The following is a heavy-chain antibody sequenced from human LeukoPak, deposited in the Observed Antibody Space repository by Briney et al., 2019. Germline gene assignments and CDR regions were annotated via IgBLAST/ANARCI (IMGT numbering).Heavy chain of an antibody. CDR3: ARDGWFGELLS. CDR1: GGSISSYY. Sequence: SETLSLTCTVSGGSISSYYWSWIRQPPGKGLEWIGYIYYSGSTNYNPSLKSRVTISVDTSKNRFSLKLSSVTAADTAVYYCARDGWFGELLSWGQGTLVTVSS. D-gene: IGHD3-10*01. V-gene: IGHV4-59*01. CDR2: IYYSGST. J-gene: IGHJ4*02.